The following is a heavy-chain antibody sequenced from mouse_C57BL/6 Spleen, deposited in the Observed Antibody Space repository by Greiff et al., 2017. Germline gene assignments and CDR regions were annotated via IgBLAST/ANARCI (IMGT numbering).Heavy chain of an antibody. CDR2: ISYDGSN. CDR3: AREGLRAWFAY. Sequence: DVQLQESGPGLVKPSQSLSLTCSVTGYSITSGYYWNWIRQFPGNKLEWMGYISYDGSNNYNPSLKNRISITRDTSKNQFFLKLNSVTTEDTATYYCAREGLRAWFAYWGQGTLVTVSA. CDR1: GYSITSGYY. D-gene: IGHD2-4*01. J-gene: IGHJ3*01. V-gene: IGHV3-6*01.